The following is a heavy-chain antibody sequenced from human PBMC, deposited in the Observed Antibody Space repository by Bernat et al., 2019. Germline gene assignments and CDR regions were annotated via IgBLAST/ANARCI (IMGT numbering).Heavy chain of an antibody. V-gene: IGHV3-66*01. CDR2: IYSGGST. CDR1: GFTVSSNY. Sequence: EVQLVESGGGLVQPGGSLRLSCAASGFTVSSNYMSWVRQAPGKGLEWVSVIYSGGSTYYADSVKGRCTISRDNSKNTLYLQMTSMRAEDTAVYYCGRDYRGLWFGVLFSYCMDVWGQGTTVTVSS. CDR3: GRDYRGLWFGVLFSYCMDV. D-gene: IGHD3-10*01. J-gene: IGHJ6*02.